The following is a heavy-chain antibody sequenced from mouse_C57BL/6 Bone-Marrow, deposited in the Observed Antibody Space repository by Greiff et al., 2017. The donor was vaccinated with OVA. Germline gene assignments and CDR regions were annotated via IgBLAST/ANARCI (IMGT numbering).Heavy chain of an antibody. V-gene: IGHV1-69*01. CDR2: IDPSDSYT. CDR3: ARKGYGSSPAWFAY. Sequence: QVQLQQPGAELVMPGASVKLSCKASGYTFTSYWMHWVKQRPGQGLEWIGEIDPSDSYTNYNQKFKGKSTLTVDKSSSTAYMQLSSLTSEDSAVDYCARKGYGSSPAWFAYWGQGTLVTVSA. D-gene: IGHD1-1*01. J-gene: IGHJ3*01. CDR1: GYTFTSYW.